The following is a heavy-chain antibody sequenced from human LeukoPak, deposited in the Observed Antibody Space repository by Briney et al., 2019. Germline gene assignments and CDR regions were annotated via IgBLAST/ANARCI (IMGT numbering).Heavy chain of an antibody. CDR2: ISGSGHDI. J-gene: IGHJ4*02. CDR3: ARGKLYYGSGTPFDY. CDR1: GFTFSDSY. D-gene: IGHD3-10*01. Sequence: GGSLRLSCAASGFTFSDSYMTWVRQAPGKGVEWVAYISGSGHDINYSESAKGRFTISRDNAKNSLYLQMNSLRAEDTAVYYCARGKLYYGSGTPFDYWGQGTLVTVSS. V-gene: IGHV3-11*04.